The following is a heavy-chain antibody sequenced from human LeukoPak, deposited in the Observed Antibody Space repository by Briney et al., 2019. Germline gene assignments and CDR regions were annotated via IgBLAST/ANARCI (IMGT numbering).Heavy chain of an antibody. CDR2: ISSSSSTI. V-gene: IGHV3-48*04. D-gene: IGHD3-22*01. J-gene: IGHJ4*02. CDR3: ARDHPSPYYYDSSGYPRGYFDY. Sequence: GGSLRLSCAASGFTFSSYSMNWVRQAPGKGLEWVSYISSSSSTIYYADSVKGRFTISRDNAKNSLYLQMNSLRAEDTAVYYCARDHPSPYYYDSSGYPRGYFDYWGQGTLVTVSS. CDR1: GFTFSSYS.